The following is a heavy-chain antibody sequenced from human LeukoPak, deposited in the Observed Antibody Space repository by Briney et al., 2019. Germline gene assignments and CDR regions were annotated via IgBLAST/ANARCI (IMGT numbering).Heavy chain of an antibody. CDR1: GGTFSSYA. V-gene: IGHV1-69*05. CDR2: IIPIFGTA. Sequence: SSVKVSKASGGTFSSYAISWVRQAPGQGLEWMGGIIPIFGTANYAQKFQGRVTITTDESTSTAYMALSSLRSEDTAVYYCARDSFGATLALDYWGQGTLVTVSS. CDR3: ARDSFGATLALDY. D-gene: IGHD3-10*01. J-gene: IGHJ4*02.